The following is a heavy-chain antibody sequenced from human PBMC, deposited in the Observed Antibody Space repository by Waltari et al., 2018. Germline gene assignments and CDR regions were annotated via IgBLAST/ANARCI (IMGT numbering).Heavy chain of an antibody. V-gene: IGHV1-69*04. CDR2: IIPILGIA. J-gene: IGHJ4*02. D-gene: IGHD5-12*01. Sequence: QVQLVKSWAEVKKPGSSVKVSCKASGGTFSSYAISWVRQAPGQGLEWMGGIIPILGIANYAQKFQGRVTITADESTSTAYMELSSLRSEDTAVYYCARDRKDGYNLYYFDYWGQGTLVTVSS. CDR1: GGTFSSYA. CDR3: ARDRKDGYNLYYFDY.